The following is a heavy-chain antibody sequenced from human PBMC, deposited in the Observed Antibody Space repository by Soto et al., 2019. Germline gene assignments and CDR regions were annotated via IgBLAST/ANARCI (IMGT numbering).Heavy chain of an antibody. V-gene: IGHV3-48*03. CDR1: GFTFSSYE. J-gene: IGHJ6*02. CDR2: ISSSGSTI. D-gene: IGHD6-6*01. CDR3: ARVGISSRYYYYYGMDV. Sequence: EVQLVESGGGLVQPGGSLRLSCAASGFTFSSYEMNWVRQAPGKGLEWVSYISSSGSTIYYADSVKGRFTISRDNAKNSLYLQMNSLRADDTAVYYCARVGISSRYYYYYGMDVWGQGTTVTVSS.